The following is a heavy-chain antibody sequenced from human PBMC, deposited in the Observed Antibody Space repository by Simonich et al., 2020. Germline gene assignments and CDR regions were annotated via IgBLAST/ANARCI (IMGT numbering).Heavy chain of an antibody. J-gene: IGHJ4*02. CDR1: GFTFSSYS. D-gene: IGHD4-17*01. CDR3: ARHYYGDYYFDY. Sequence: EVQLVESGGGLVKPGGSLRLSCAASGFTFSSYSMNWVRQAPGKGLEWVSYISSSGITIYYADSVKGRFTISRDNAKNSLYLQMNSLRAEDTAVYYCARHYYGDYYFDYWGQGTLVTVSS. V-gene: IGHV3-21*05. CDR2: ISSSGITI.